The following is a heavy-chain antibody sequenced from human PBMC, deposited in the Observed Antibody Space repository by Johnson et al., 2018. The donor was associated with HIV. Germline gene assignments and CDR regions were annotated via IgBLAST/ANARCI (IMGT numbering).Heavy chain of an antibody. CDR3: TTDLRVTTSLRAFDI. Sequence: QVQLVESGGGVVQPGRSLRLSCAASGFTFNSYAMHWVRQAPGKGLEWVAVISYDGSNKYYADSVKGRFTISRDNSKNTLYLQLNSLRAEDTAVYYCTTDLRVTTSLRAFDIWGQGTMVTVSS. V-gene: IGHV3-30-3*01. CDR1: GFTFNSYA. J-gene: IGHJ3*02. CDR2: ISYDGSNK. D-gene: IGHD4-17*01.